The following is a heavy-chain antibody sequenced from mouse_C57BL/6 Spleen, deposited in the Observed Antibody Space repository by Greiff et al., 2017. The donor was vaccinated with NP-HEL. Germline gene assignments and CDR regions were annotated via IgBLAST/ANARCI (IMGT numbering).Heavy chain of an antibody. Sequence: VQLQQSGPELVKPGASVKMSCKASGYTFTDYNMHWVKQSHGKSLEWIGYINPNNGGTSYNQKFKGKATLTVNKSSSTAYMELRSLTSEDSAVYYCARSDYYGSSYVGYFDVWGTGTTVTVSS. CDR1: GYTFTDYN. D-gene: IGHD1-1*01. J-gene: IGHJ1*03. CDR2: INPNNGGT. CDR3: ARSDYYGSSYVGYFDV. V-gene: IGHV1-22*01.